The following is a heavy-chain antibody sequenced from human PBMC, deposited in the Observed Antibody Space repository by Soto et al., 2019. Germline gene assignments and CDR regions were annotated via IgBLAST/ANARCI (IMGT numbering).Heavy chain of an antibody. CDR2: ISYDGSNK. Sequence: PGGSLRPSCAASGFTFSSYGMHWVRQAPGKGLEWVAVISYDGSNKYYADSVKGRFTISRDNSKNTLYLQMNSLRAEDTAVYYCAKLAAAGTSDYWGQGTLVTVSS. CDR3: AKLAAAGTSDY. V-gene: IGHV3-30*18. CDR1: GFTFSSYG. J-gene: IGHJ4*02. D-gene: IGHD6-13*01.